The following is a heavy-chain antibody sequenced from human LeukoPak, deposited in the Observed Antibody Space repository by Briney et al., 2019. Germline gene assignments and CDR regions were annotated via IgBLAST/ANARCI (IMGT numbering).Heavy chain of an antibody. J-gene: IGHJ4*02. Sequence: SETLSLTCTVSGGSVSSGSYYWSWIRQPPGKGLEWIGYIYYSGSTNYNPSLKSRVTISVDTSKNQFSLKLSSVTAADTAVYYCARQSPRYSYGSFDYWGQGTLVTVSS. CDR2: IYYSGST. V-gene: IGHV4-61*01. D-gene: IGHD5-18*01. CDR3: ARQSPRYSYGSFDY. CDR1: GGSVSSGSYY.